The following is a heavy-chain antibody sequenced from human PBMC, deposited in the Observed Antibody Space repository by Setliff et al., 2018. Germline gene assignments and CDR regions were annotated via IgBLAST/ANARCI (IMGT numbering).Heavy chain of an antibody. CDR2: IKQGGSEE. CDR3: ARVGMGQFDY. V-gene: IGHV3-7*01. J-gene: IGHJ4*02. CDR1: GFKFNTYW. Sequence: QTGGSLRLSCAASGFKFNTYWMSWVRQAPGKGLEWVANIKQGGSEEHYVDSVKGRFTISRDNAKNSLYLQMNSLRAEDTAVYYCARVGMGQFDYWGQGTLVTVSS. D-gene: IGHD6-13*01.